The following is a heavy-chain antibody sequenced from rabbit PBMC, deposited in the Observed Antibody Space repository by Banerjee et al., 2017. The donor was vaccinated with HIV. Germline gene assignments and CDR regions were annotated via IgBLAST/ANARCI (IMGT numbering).Heavy chain of an antibody. CDR3: ARDRSMNDGYSFNL. CDR1: GIDFSADYY. CDR2: IYAGSSGSA. V-gene: IGHV1S45*01. D-gene: IGHD1-1*01. J-gene: IGHJ4*01. Sequence: QEQLVESGGGLVKPGGTLTLTCKASGIDFSADYYFWWARQAPGKGLELIACIYAGSSGSAWYASWAKGRFTISKTSSTTVTLQMTSLTAADTATYFCARDRSMNDGYSFNLWGPGTLVTVS.